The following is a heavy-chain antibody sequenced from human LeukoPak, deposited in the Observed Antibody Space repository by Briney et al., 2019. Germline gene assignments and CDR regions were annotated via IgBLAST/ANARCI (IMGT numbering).Heavy chain of an antibody. J-gene: IGHJ4*02. CDR2: INHSGST. Sequence: SETLSLTCAVYGGSFSGYYWSWIRQPPGKGLEWIGEINHSGSTNYNPSLKSRVTISVDTSKNQFSLKLSSVTAADTAVYYCARLVAVAGTDYWGQGTLVTVSS. D-gene: IGHD6-19*01. CDR1: GGSFSGYY. V-gene: IGHV4-34*01. CDR3: ARLVAVAGTDY.